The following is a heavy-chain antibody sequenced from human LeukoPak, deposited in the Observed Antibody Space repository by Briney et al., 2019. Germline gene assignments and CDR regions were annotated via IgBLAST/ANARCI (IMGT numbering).Heavy chain of an antibody. D-gene: IGHD3-22*01. CDR1: GFTFSSYG. J-gene: IGHJ3*02. CDR3: ARGPYSYDSSGAFDI. V-gene: IGHV3-23*01. Sequence: QPGGSLRLSCAASGFTFSSYGMSWVRQAPGKELEWVSAISGSGGSTYYADSVKGRFTISRDNSKNTLYLQMNSLRAEDTAVYYCARGPYSYDSSGAFDIWGQGTMVTVSS. CDR2: ISGSGGST.